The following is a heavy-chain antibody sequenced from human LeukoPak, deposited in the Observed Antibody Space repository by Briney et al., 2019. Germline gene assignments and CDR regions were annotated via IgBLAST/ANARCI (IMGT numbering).Heavy chain of an antibody. J-gene: IGHJ4*02. V-gene: IGHV4-59*11. D-gene: IGHD2-2*01. CDR2: IFHSGTT. CDR1: GVSIKSHY. Sequence: PSETLSLTCNVSGVSIKSHYWSWIRQPPGKGLEWLGYIFHSGTTKYNPSLESRVTISVDTSKNQFSLTLRSVTAADTAVYHCASDGRKLAYCSRTSCSVFDYWGQGTLVTVSS. CDR3: ASDGRKLAYCSRTSCSVFDY.